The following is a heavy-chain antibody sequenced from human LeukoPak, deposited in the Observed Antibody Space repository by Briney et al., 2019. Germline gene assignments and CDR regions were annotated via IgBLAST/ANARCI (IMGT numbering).Heavy chain of an antibody. Sequence: GGSLRLSCAASGFTVSSNYMSWVRQAPGKGLEWVSVIYSGGSTYYADSVKGRFTISRDNSKNTLYLQMNSLRAEDTAVYYCAEDEGYYYDSSGLGYWGQGTLVTVSS. V-gene: IGHV3-53*05. D-gene: IGHD3-22*01. J-gene: IGHJ4*02. CDR1: GFTVSSNY. CDR3: AEDEGYYYDSSGLGY. CDR2: IYSGGST.